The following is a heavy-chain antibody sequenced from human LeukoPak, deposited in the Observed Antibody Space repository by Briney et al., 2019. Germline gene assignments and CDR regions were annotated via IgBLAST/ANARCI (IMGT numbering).Heavy chain of an antibody. CDR3: AKVMKGSERLTMVRGVIIKTAGLYYMDV. CDR2: ISASGGST. Sequence: GGSLRLSCAASGFTVSSNYMSWVRQAPGKGLEWVSSISASGGSTNYADSVKGRFTISRDNSKSTVYLQMNSLRAEDTAVYYCAKVMKGSERLTMVRGVIIKTAGLYYMDVWGKGTTVTVSS. CDR1: GFTVSSNY. V-gene: IGHV3-23*01. J-gene: IGHJ6*03. D-gene: IGHD3-10*01.